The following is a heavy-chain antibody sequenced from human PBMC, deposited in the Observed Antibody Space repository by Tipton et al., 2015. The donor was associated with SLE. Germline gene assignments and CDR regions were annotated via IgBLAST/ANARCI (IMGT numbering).Heavy chain of an antibody. CDR1: GFTFSSYA. J-gene: IGHJ4*02. D-gene: IGHD3-16*01. CDR2: ISYDGSNK. Sequence: SPRLSCAASGFTFSSYAMHWVRQAPGKGLEWVAVISYDGSNKYYADSVKGRFTISRDNAKNSLYLQMNSLRAEDTAVYFCARLGHQRAYDFWGQGTLVTVSS. V-gene: IGHV3-30*04. CDR3: ARLGHQRAYDF.